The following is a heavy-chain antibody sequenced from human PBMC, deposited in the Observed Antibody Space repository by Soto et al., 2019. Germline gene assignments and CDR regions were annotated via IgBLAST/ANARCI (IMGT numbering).Heavy chain of an antibody. CDR2: MNPNSGNT. D-gene: IGHD6-13*01. CDR3: ARGRRYSSLWKYYFDY. V-gene: IGHV1-8*01. J-gene: IGHJ4*02. Sequence: QVQLVQSGAEVKKPGASVKVSCKASGYTFTSYDINWVRQATGQGLEWMGWMNPNSGNTGYAQKFQGRVTMTRNTSISTAYMELSSLRSEDTAVYYCARGRRYSSLWKYYFDYRGQGTLVTVSS. CDR1: GYTFTSYD.